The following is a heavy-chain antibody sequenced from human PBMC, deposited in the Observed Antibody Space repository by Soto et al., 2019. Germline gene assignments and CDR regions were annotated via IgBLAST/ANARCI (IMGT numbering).Heavy chain of an antibody. CDR1: GGSLSSGCYS. V-gene: IGHV4-30-2*01. Sequence: SETLPLTCAVSGGSLSSGCYSLRWIRHPPGKGLEGIWYIYHGGSTYYNPSLKSRVTISVARSKNQFSLKLSSVTAADTAVYYSARHSGYEGFDYSGQGTLVTVSS. D-gene: IGHD5-12*01. CDR3: ARHSGYEGFDY. J-gene: IGHJ4*02. CDR2: IYHGGST.